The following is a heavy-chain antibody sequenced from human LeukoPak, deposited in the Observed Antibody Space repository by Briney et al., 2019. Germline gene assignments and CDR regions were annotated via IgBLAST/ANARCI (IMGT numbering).Heavy chain of an antibody. D-gene: IGHD5-18*01. CDR2: IKEDGSDK. Sequence: GGSLRLSCAASEVTFSNYCMTWVRQAPGKGLEWVANIKEDGSDKYYVDSVKGRFTISRDNAKNSLYLQMNNLRTEDTAVYYCARDVGYFRFDYWGQGTLVTVSS. V-gene: IGHV3-7*01. J-gene: IGHJ4*02. CDR1: EVTFSNYC. CDR3: ARDVGYFRFDY.